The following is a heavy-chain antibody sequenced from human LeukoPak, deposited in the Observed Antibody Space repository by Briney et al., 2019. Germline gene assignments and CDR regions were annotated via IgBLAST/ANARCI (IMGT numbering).Heavy chain of an antibody. D-gene: IGHD1-26*01. CDR1: GFTFSGYW. J-gene: IGHJ4*02. CDR3: ARDTAYSGSYSDY. V-gene: IGHV3-7*01. CDR2: IKQDGSEK. Sequence: AGRSLRLSCAASGFTFSGYWMSWVRQAPGKGLEWVANIKQDGSEKYYVDSVKGRFTISRDNAKNSLYLQMNSLRAEDTAVYYRARDTAYSGSYSDYWGQGTLVTVSS.